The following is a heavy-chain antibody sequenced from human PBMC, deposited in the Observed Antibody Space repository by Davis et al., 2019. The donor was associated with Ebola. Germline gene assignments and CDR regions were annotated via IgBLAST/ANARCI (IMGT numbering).Heavy chain of an antibody. CDR3: TTVTEYGMEV. V-gene: IGHV3-11*01. J-gene: IGHJ6*04. Sequence: GESLKISCAASGFTFSDYDMSWIRQAPGKGLEWVSYISGSGSTIYYADSVKGRFTISRDNAKNSLYLQMNSLRVEDTAVYYCTTVTEYGMEVWGKGTTVTVSS. D-gene: IGHD4-11*01. CDR2: ISGSGSTI. CDR1: GFTFSDYD.